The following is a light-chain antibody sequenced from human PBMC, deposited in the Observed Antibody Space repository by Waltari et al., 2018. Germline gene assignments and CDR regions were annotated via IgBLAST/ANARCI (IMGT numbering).Light chain of an antibody. CDR3: ATWDDSLNLFV. Sequence: QSVLTQPSSVSGIPGQGVLLSCSGSSSNIGNNAVSWYQQLPGAAPKLLIYQNSVRPSGVPDRISGSKSGTSASLAISRLQSGDEAHYYCATWDDSLNLFVFGSGTQVSVL. CDR1: SSNIGNNA. J-gene: IGLJ1*01. CDR2: QNS. V-gene: IGLV1-44*01.